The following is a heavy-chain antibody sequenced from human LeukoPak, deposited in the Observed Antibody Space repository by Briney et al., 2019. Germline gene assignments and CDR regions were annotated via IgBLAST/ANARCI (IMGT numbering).Heavy chain of an antibody. CDR2: INPNSGGT. J-gene: IGHJ4*02. Sequence: GASVKVSCKASGYTFTGYYMHWVRQAPGQGLEWMGRINPNSGGTNYAQKFQGRVTMTRDTSISTAYMELSRLRSDDTAVCYCARSSRLAYSSSSLDYWGQGTLVTVSS. CDR3: ARSSRLAYSSSSLDY. V-gene: IGHV1-2*06. CDR1: GYTFTGYY. D-gene: IGHD6-6*01.